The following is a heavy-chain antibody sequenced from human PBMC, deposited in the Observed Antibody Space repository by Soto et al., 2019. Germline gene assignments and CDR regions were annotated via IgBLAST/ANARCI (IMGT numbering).Heavy chain of an antibody. CDR3: ARGGAGYNFGAVY. V-gene: IGHV1-69*01. D-gene: IGHD1-1*01. CDR2: IIPKLGSA. CDR1: GGGNLRDYR. Sequence: QVQLVQSGAEMKKPGSSVQVSCKASGGGNLRDYRTTWVRQAPGQELEWMGGIIPKLGSANYAQNFQGRVTITADESAGTVNMELRSLGSEDTAVYYCARGGAGYNFGAVYWGQGTPVTVSS. J-gene: IGHJ4*02.